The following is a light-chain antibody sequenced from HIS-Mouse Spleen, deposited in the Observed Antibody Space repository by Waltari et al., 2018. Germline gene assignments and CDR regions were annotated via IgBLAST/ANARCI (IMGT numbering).Light chain of an antibody. CDR3: SSYTSSSTLVV. J-gene: IGLJ2*01. CDR2: DVS. V-gene: IGLV2-14*03. CDR1: SSDVGGYNH. Sequence: QSALTQPASVSGSPGQSITISCTGTSSDVGGYNHVSSYQQHPGKAPKPMIYDVSNRPSGVSNRFSGSKSGNTASLTISGLQAEDEADYYCSSYTSSSTLVVFGGGTKLTVL.